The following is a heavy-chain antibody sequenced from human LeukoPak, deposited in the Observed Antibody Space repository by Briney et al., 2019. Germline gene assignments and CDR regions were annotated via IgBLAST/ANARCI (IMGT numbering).Heavy chain of an antibody. CDR2: IYHSGST. CDR1: GGSISSYY. Sequence: PSETLSLTCTVSGGSISSYYWSWIRQPPGKGLEWIGYIYHSGSTNYNPSLKSRVTISVDTSKNQFSLKLSSVTAADTAVYYCARGQRGIGYYFDYWGQGTLVTVSS. CDR3: ARGQRGIGYYFDY. D-gene: IGHD3-16*01. J-gene: IGHJ4*02. V-gene: IGHV4-59*01.